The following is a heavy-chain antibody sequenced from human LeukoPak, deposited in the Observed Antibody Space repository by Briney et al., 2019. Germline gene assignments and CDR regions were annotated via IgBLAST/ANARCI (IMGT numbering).Heavy chain of an antibody. V-gene: IGHV3-48*01. CDR2: ISSSSTI. J-gene: IGHJ4*02. CDR3: ARAWYSWGYYFDY. CDR1: GFTFSSYS. Sequence: GGSLRLSCAASGFTFSSYSMNWVRQAPGKGLEWVSYISSSSTIFYADSVKGRFTISRDNAKNSLYLQMHSLRGEDTAVYYCARAWYSWGYYFDYWGQGTLVTVSS. D-gene: IGHD1-26*01.